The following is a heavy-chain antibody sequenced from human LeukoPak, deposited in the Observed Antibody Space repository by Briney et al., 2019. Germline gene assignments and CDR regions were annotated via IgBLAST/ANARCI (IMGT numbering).Heavy chain of an antibody. J-gene: IGHJ2*01. V-gene: IGHV3-53*01. Sequence: PGGSLRLSCEASGFSVGTKYMNWVRQAQGKGLEWVSIFYSGADTYYADSVKGRFTISRDSSKNTLFLHMNSLRADDTAIYYCARVGDHYHWYFDLWGRGTRVSVSS. CDR1: GFSVGTKY. CDR3: ARVGDHYHWYFDL. D-gene: IGHD3-10*01. CDR2: FYSGADT.